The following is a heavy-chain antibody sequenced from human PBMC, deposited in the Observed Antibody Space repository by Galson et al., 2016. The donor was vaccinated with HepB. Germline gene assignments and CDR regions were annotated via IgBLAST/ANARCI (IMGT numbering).Heavy chain of an antibody. V-gene: IGHV3-23*01. CDR2: LHNSGGVT. CDR1: GFTFSAYA. CDR3: AKERGWRMEAYYLDG. D-gene: IGHD3-3*01. Sequence: SLRLSCAASGFTFSAYAMSWVRQAPGRGLEWVSLLHNSGGVTYYADSVKGRFTISRDNSKNTLYLQMHSLRAEDTAIYYCAKERGWRMEAYYLDGWGKGTMVTVSS. J-gene: IGHJ6*03.